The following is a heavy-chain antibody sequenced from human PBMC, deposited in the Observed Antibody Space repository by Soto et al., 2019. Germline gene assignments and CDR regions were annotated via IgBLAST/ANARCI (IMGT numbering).Heavy chain of an antibody. D-gene: IGHD5-12*01. Sequence: QVQLQQWGAGLLKPSETLSLNCAVTGGSLSGYYWSWIRQPPGKGLEWIGEVKDGGHTNYSPSLRGRVTISSDPPNNQFSLRLNSVTAADTGVYYCARGQEGVVATHWDQGSLVTVSS. V-gene: IGHV4-34*01. CDR1: GGSLSGYY. CDR3: ARGQEGVVATH. CDR2: VKDGGHT. J-gene: IGHJ4*02.